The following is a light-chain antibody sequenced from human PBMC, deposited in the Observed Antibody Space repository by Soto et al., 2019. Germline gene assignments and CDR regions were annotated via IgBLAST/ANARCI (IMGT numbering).Light chain of an antibody. CDR1: SSDVGGYNY. CDR3: SSYAGNNTLV. Sequence: QSALTQPPSASGSPGQSVTISCTGTSSDVGGYNYVSWYQQHPGKAPKLMIYEVSERPSGVPDRFSGSKSGNTASLTVSGLQAEDETDYYCSSYAGNNTLVFGGGTQLTVL. CDR2: EVS. J-gene: IGLJ2*01. V-gene: IGLV2-8*01.